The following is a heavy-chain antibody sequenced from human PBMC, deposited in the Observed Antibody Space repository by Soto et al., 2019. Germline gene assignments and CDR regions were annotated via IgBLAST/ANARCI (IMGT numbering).Heavy chain of an antibody. V-gene: IGHV3-30-3*01. J-gene: IGHJ4*02. CDR3: ARISGRGSLWFGETITGADY. CDR2: ISYDGSNK. Sequence: QVQLVESGGGVVQPGRSLRLSCAASGFTFSSYAMHWVRQAPGKGLEWVAVISYDGSNKYYADSVKGRFTISRDNSKNTLYLQMNSLRAEDTAVYYCARISGRGSLWFGETITGADYWGQGTLVTVSS. CDR1: GFTFSSYA. D-gene: IGHD3-10*01.